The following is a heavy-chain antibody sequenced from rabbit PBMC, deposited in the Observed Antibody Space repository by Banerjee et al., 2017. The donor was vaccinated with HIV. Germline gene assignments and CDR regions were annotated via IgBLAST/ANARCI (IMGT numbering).Heavy chain of an antibody. CDR2: INTGDDNT. D-gene: IGHD4-1*01. CDR3: ARDLAGVIGWNFDL. Sequence: QEQLEESGGDLVKPEESLTLTCKASGFDFSDNALCWFRQAPGKGLEWIGCINTGDDNTFYASWAKGRFTMSKTSTTVTLQMTSLTAADTATYFCARDLAGVIGWNFDLWGPGTLVTVS. J-gene: IGHJ4*01. CDR1: GFDFSDNA. V-gene: IGHV1S45*01.